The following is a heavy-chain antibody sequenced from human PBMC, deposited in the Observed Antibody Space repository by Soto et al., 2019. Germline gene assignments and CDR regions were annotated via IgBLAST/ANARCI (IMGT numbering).Heavy chain of an antibody. Sequence: ASVKVSCKASGYTFTSYGISWVQQAPGQGLKWMGWISAYNGNTNYAQKLQGRVTMTTDTSTSTAYMELRSLRSDDTAVYYCARDAGEDWGYYYYGMDVWGQGTTVTVSS. CDR1: GYTFTSYG. V-gene: IGHV1-18*01. D-gene: IGHD3-16*01. J-gene: IGHJ6*02. CDR2: ISAYNGNT. CDR3: ARDAGEDWGYYYYGMDV.